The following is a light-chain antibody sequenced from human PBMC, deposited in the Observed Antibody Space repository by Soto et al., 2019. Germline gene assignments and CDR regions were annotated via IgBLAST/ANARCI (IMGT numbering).Light chain of an antibody. V-gene: IGKV3-20*01. Sequence: EIALTQSPGTLSLSPGERATLSCRASQSVSSSYLAWYQQKPGQAPRLLIFGVSSRATGIPDRFSGSGSGTDFTLTISRLEPEDIAVYYCQRYGTSPGMYTFGQGTKLEIK. CDR2: GVS. CDR3: QRYGTSPGMYT. CDR1: QSVSSSY. J-gene: IGKJ2*01.